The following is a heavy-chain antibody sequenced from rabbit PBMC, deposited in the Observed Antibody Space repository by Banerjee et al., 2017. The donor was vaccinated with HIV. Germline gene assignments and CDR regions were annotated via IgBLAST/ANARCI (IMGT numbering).Heavy chain of an antibody. CDR3: ARDLAGVIGWNFDL. V-gene: IGHV1S45*01. CDR1: GFSFSSSYW. J-gene: IGHJ4*01. D-gene: IGHD4-1*01. Sequence: QQQLEESGGGLVKPEGSLTLTCTASGFSFSSSYWICWVRQAPGKGLELIACIDTGDGNTYYASWAKGRFTISKTSSTVDLKMTSLTAADTATYFCARDLAGVIGWNFDLRGPGTLVTVS. CDR2: IDTGDGNT.